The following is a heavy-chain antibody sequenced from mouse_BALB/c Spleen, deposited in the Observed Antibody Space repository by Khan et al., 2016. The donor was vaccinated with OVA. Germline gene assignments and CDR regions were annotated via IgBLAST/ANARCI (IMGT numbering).Heavy chain of an antibody. CDR2: IYPNSGGT. CDR1: GYTFTDYN. V-gene: IGHV1S29*02. J-gene: IGHJ3*01. CDR3: TSSGYGSFAF. Sequence: VQLKQSGPELVKPGASVKISCKASGYTFTDYNMDWVKQSHGKSLEWIGYIYPNSGGTGYNQKFKTKATLTVDISSSTAYMELRSLTSEDSAVYYCTSSGYGSFAFWGQGTLVTVSA. D-gene: IGHD1-2*01.